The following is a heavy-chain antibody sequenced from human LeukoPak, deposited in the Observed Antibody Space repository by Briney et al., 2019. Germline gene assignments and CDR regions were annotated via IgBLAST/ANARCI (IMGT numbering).Heavy chain of an antibody. J-gene: IGHJ6*02. CDR2: IIPIFGTA. CDR1: GGTFSSYG. CDR3: ARRMVATSYFYGMDV. V-gene: IGHV1-69*13. Sequence: SVKVSCKASGGTFSSYGISWVRQAPGQGLEWMGGIIPIFGTANYAQKFQGRVTITADESTSTAYMELSSLRSEDTAVYYCARRMVATSYFYGMDVWGQGTTVTVSS. D-gene: IGHD5-12*01.